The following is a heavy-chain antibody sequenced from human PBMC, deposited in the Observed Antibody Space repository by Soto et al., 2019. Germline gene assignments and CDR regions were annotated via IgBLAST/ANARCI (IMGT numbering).Heavy chain of an antibody. Sequence: QVQLVQSGAEVKKPGSSVKVSCKASGGTFSNYAISWVRQAPGQGLEWMGGITPFFGTANYAQKFQGRVRSTAGGSMSTAYMELGRLRSDDTAVYYCAQPLGLEVAGPGRFDLWGRGTLVTVSS. D-gene: IGHD6-19*01. CDR3: AQPLGLEVAGPGRFDL. CDR1: GGTFSNYA. V-gene: IGHV1-69*12. CDR2: ITPFFGTA. J-gene: IGHJ2*01.